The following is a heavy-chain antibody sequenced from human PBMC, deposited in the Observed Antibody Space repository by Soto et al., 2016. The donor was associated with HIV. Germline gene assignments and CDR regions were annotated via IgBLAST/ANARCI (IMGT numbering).Heavy chain of an antibody. D-gene: IGHD3-3*01. J-gene: IGHJ6*03. V-gene: IGHV3-30*18. CDR1: GFTFSSYG. Sequence: QVQMVESGGGVVQPGRSLTLSCSVSGFTFSSYGFHWVRQAPGKGLEWVAVLWYDANNEYYADSVRGRFTISSDNLKKVVYLQMHNVRPEDTGIYYCAKDWAIFGVGYNHYMDVWGKGTTVIVSS. CDR3: AKDWAIFGVGYNHYMDV. CDR2: LWYDANNE.